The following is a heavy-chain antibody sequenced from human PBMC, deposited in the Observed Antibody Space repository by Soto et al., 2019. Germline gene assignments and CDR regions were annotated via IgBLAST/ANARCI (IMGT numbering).Heavy chain of an antibody. J-gene: IGHJ6*02. CDR1: GYSFANNC. CDR2: IYPGDSDT. Sequence: GEPLKISCKGSGYSFANNCIGWVRQMPGKGLEWMGIIYPGDSDTRYSPSFQGQVTISADKSISTAYLQWSSLKASDTAMYYCXRPREAGKYYYGVDVWGQGTTVTVSS. D-gene: IGHD6-19*01. V-gene: IGHV5-51*01. CDR3: XRPREAGKYYYGVDV.